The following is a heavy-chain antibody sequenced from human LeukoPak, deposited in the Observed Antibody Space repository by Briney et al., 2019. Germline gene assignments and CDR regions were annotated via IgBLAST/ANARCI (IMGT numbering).Heavy chain of an antibody. D-gene: IGHD3-3*01. CDR2: ISGSGGST. CDR3: AKAGDFWGPRDLIYFDY. CDR1: GFSFSSYA. V-gene: IGHV3-23*01. J-gene: IGHJ4*02. Sequence: GGSLRLSCAASGFSFSSYAMSWVRQAPGKGLEWVSGISGSGGSTYYADSVKGRFTISRDNSKNTLYTQMNSLRAEDTAVYYCAKAGDFWGPRDLIYFDYWGQGTLVTVSS.